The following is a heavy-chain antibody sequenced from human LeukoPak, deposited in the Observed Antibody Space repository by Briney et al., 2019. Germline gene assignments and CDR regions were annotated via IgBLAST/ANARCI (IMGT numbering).Heavy chain of an antibody. Sequence: SETLSLTCTVSGGSISSSNWWSWVRQPPGKGLEWIGEIYHSGSTNYNPSLKSRVTISVDKSKNQFSLKLSSVTAADTAVYYCARDRRTTLDYYYYYMDVWGKGTTVTVSS. J-gene: IGHJ6*03. CDR3: ARDRRTTLDYYYYYMDV. CDR2: IYHSGST. D-gene: IGHD1-1*01. V-gene: IGHV4-4*02. CDR1: GGSISSSNW.